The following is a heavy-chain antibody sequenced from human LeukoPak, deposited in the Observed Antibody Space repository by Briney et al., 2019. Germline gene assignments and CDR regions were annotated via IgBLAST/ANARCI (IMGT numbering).Heavy chain of an antibody. CDR2: IYSSGST. CDR1: GGFVTSYY. Sequence: PSETLSLTCTVSGGFVTSYYWSWIRQPVGKGLEWIGRIYSSGSTNYNSSLKSRVTMSVDTSKNHFSLKLRSVTAADTAVYYCAGALDFYYYYMDVWGKGTTVTISS. V-gene: IGHV4-4*07. CDR3: AGALDFYYYYMDV. J-gene: IGHJ6*03.